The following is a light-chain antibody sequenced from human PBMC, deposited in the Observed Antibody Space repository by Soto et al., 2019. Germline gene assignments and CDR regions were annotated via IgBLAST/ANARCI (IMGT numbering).Light chain of an antibody. Sequence: DIQMTQSPSTLSASVGDRVTITCRASQSISSWLAWYQQKPGKAPKLLIYKASSLESGVPSRFSGSGSGTEFTLTISSLQPDDFATYYCRQYNSYSTTFGQGIKV. CDR3: RQYNSYSTT. V-gene: IGKV1-5*03. J-gene: IGKJ1*01. CDR2: KAS. CDR1: QSISSW.